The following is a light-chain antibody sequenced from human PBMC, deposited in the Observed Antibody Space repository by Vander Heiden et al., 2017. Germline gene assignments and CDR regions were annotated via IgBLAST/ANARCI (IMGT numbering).Light chain of an antibody. CDR1: QNVFSTSNNKNY. J-gene: IGKJ3*01. CDR3: QQDDSFPFT. V-gene: IGKV4-1*01. CDR2: WAS. Sequence: DFVVTQSADSLALSLGERATINCKSSQNVFSTSNNKNYLAWYQQKPGQPPKLLLSWASTRASGVPDRFSGSGSGTDFTLTIRSLQPEDVAVYYCQQDDSFPFTFGHGTKVNIK.